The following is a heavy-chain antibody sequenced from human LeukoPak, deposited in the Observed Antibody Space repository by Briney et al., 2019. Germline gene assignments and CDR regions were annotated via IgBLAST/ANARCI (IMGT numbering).Heavy chain of an antibody. Sequence: ASVKVSCKASGYTFTSYGISWVRQAPGQGLEWMGWISAYNGNTNYAQKLQGRVTMTTDTSTSTAYMELRSLRSDDTAVYYCARAGNIVVVVAIDAFDIWGQGTMVTVSS. CDR1: GYTFTSYG. D-gene: IGHD2-15*01. V-gene: IGHV1-18*01. J-gene: IGHJ3*02. CDR3: ARAGNIVVVVAIDAFDI. CDR2: ISAYNGNT.